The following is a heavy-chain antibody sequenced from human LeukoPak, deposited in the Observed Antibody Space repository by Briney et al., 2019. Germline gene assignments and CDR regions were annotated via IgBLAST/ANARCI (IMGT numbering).Heavy chain of an antibody. V-gene: IGHV7-4-1*02. J-gene: IGHJ6*02. D-gene: IGHD1-26*01. CDR1: GYTFTSYA. CDR3: ARDYRPELLLVYYYYYGMDV. CDR2: INTNTGNP. Sequence: ASVKLSCKASGYTFTSYAMNWVRQAPGQGLEWMGWINTNTGNPTYAQGFTGRFVLSLDTSVSTAYLQISSLKAEDTAVYYCARDYRPELLLVYYYYYGMDVWGQGTTVTVSS.